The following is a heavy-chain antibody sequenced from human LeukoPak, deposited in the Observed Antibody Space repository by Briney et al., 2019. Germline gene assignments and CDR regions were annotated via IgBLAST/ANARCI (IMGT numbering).Heavy chain of an antibody. V-gene: IGHV3-20*04. D-gene: IGHD1-26*01. CDR3: ARWGGINLLGYYYMDV. CDR2: IHWNGGST. CDR1: GFTLDDYG. Sequence: GGSLRLSCAPPGFTLDDYGMSGVRQAPGEGLEWVFGIHWNGGSTGYADSVKGRFTISRDNAKNALYLQMNSLRAEDTALYYCARWGGINLLGYYYMDVWGKGTTVTVSS. J-gene: IGHJ6*03.